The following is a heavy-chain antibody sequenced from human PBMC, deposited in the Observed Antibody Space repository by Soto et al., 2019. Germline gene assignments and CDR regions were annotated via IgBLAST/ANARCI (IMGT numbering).Heavy chain of an antibody. Sequence: QVQLQESGPGLVKPSETLSLTCTVSGGSISSYYWSWIRQPPGKGLEWIGYIYYSGSTNYNPSLKSRVTTSVDTSKNQSSLKLSSVTAADTAVYYCARDSVYDWQYFDYWGQGTLVTVSS. V-gene: IGHV4-59*01. D-gene: IGHD5-12*01. CDR2: IYYSGST. CDR1: GGSISSYY. J-gene: IGHJ4*02. CDR3: ARDSVYDWQYFDY.